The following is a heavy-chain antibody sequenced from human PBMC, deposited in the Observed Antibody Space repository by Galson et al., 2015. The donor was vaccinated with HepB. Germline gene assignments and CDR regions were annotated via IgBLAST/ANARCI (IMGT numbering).Heavy chain of an antibody. CDR1: GFSLSTSGVG. CDR3: AHWNDCSSTSCAYYFDY. J-gene: IGHJ4*02. CDR2: IYWDDDK. D-gene: IGHD2-2*01. Sequence: PALVKPTQTLTLTCTFSGFSLSTSGVGVGWIRQPPGKALEWLALIYWDDDKRYSPSLKSRLTITKDTSKNQVVLTMTNMDPVDTATYYCAHWNDCSSTSCAYYFDYWGQGTLVTVSS. V-gene: IGHV2-5*02.